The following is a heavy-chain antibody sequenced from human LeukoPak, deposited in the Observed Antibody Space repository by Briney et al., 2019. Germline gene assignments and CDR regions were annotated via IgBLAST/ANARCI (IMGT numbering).Heavy chain of an antibody. CDR1: GFTFDDYG. CDR3: ARDSGVGATEGAFDI. J-gene: IGHJ3*02. CDR2: INWNGGST. Sequence: GGSLRLSCAASGFTFDDYGMSWVRQAPGKGLEWVSGINWNGGSTGYAGSVKGRFTNSRDNAKNSLYLQMNSLRAEDTALYYCARDSGVGATEGAFDIWGQGTMVTVSS. D-gene: IGHD1-26*01. V-gene: IGHV3-20*04.